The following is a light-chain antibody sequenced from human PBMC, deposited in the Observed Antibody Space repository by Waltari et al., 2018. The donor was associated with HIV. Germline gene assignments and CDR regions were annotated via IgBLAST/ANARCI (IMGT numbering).Light chain of an antibody. CDR3: QSYDISLSGWV. Sequence: QSVLTQPPSVSGAPGQRVTISCTGTSSNIGAGFDVHWYQQLPGTVPKVLMYNNTDRPSGVPDRFSGSKSATSASLAITGLQAEDEANYYCQSYDISLSGWVFGGGTKLTVL. V-gene: IGLV1-40*01. J-gene: IGLJ2*01. CDR1: SSNIGAGFD. CDR2: NNT.